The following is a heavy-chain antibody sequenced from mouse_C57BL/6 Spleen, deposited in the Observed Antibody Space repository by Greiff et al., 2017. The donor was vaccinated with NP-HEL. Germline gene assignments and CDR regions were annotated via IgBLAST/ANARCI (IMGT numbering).Heavy chain of an antibody. CDR3: ARSYTYYYAMDY. V-gene: IGHV1-42*01. CDR2: INPSTGGT. CDR1: CYSFTGYY. Sequence: VQLKESGPELVKPGASVKISCKASCYSFTGYYMNWVKQSPEKSLEWIGEINPSTGGTTYNQKFKAKATLTVDKSSSTAYMQLKSLTSEDSAVYYCARSYTYYYAMDYWGQGTSVTVSS. J-gene: IGHJ4*01. D-gene: IGHD1-1*01.